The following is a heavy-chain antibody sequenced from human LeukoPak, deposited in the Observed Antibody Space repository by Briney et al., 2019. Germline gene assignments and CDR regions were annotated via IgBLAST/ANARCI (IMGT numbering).Heavy chain of an antibody. J-gene: IGHJ5*02. CDR3: ARNPVAGPLGNWFDP. CDR1: GGTFSSYA. Sequence: ASVKVSCKASGGTFSSYAISWVRQAPGQGLEWMGRIIPILGIANYAQKFQGRVTITADKSTSTAYMELSSLRSEVTAVYYCARNPVAGPLGNWFDPWGQGTLVTVSS. CDR2: IIPILGIA. V-gene: IGHV1-69*04. D-gene: IGHD6-19*01.